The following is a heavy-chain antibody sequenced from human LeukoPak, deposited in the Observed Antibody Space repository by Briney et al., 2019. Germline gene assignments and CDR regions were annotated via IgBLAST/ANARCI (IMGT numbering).Heavy chain of an antibody. CDR2: IKHDGTEK. CDR3: AREGGPGVTIFGVVISNFDY. V-gene: IGHV3-7*01. Sequence: GGSLRLSCAASGYTFSSYWMSWVRQAPGKGLEWVANIKHDGTEKYYVDSVKGRFTISRDNAKNSLYLQMNSLRADDTAVYYCAREGGPGVTIFGVVISNFDYWGQGTLVTVSS. CDR1: GYTFSSYW. J-gene: IGHJ4*02. D-gene: IGHD3-3*01.